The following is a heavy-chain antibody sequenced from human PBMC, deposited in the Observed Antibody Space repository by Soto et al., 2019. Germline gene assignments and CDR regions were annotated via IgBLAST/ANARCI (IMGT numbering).Heavy chain of an antibody. CDR1: GYTLTELS. CDR3: ATAQSQMTTVSWDAFDI. J-gene: IGHJ3*02. Sequence: ASVKVSCKVSGYTLTELSMHWVRQAPGKGLEWMGGFDPEDGEAIYAQKFQGRVTMTEDTSTDTAYMELSSLRSEDTSMYYFATAQSQMTTVSWDAFDIWGQGTMVTVSS. D-gene: IGHD4-17*01. CDR2: FDPEDGEA. V-gene: IGHV1-24*01.